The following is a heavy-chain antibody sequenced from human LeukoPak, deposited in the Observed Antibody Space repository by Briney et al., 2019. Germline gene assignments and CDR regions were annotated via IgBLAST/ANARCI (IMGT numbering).Heavy chain of an antibody. Sequence: SQTLSLTCTVSGGSINSGGYYWSWSRQHPGKVVEWIGYIYYSGNTYYNASLKSQITISLDTSKNQFSLKLSSVTAADTAVYYCARGSSGWLRFDYWGQGTLVTVSS. D-gene: IGHD6-19*01. CDR3: ARGSSGWLRFDY. V-gene: IGHV4-31*01. J-gene: IGHJ4*02. CDR2: IYYSGNT. CDR1: GGSINSGGYY.